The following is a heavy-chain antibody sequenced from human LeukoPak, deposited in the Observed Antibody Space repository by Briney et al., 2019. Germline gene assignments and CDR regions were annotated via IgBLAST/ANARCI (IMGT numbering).Heavy chain of an antibody. V-gene: IGHV3-74*01. CDR3: ARAGVVPAALDV. CDR2: ANSDAGST. CDR1: GFTFSSNW. D-gene: IGHD2-2*01. J-gene: IGHJ6*02. Sequence: SGGSLRLSCAASGFTFSSNWMHWVRQAPGKGLVWVARANSDAGSTRYADSVKGRFTISRDNAKNSLYLQMNSLRAEDTAVYYCARAGVVPAALDVWGQGTTVTVSS.